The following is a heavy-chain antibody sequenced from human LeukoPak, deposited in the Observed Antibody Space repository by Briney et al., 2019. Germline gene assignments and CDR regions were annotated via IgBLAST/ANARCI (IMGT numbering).Heavy chain of an antibody. J-gene: IGHJ4*02. CDR2: IYHSGST. V-gene: IGHV4-38-2*02. D-gene: IGHD3-16*02. CDR1: GYSISSGYY. CDR3: ASQGWGSYRYGIDY. Sequence: SETLSLTCTVSGYSISSGYYWGWTRQPPGKGLEWIGSIYHSGSTYYNPSLKSRVTISVDTSKNQFSLKLSSVTAADTAVYYCASQGWGSYRYGIDYWGQGTLVTVSS.